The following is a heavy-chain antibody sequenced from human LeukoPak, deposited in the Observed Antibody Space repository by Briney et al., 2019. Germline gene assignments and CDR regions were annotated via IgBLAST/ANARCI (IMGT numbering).Heavy chain of an antibody. CDR1: GGSISSGGYY. D-gene: IGHD3-22*01. CDR2: IYYSGST. V-gene: IGHV4-31*03. Sequence: SQTLSLTCTVSGGSISSGGYYWSWIRQHPGKGLEWIGYIYYSGSTYYNPSLKSRVTISVDTSKNQFSLKLSSVTAADTAVYYCARDAGWLHYNWFDPWGQGTLVTVSS. J-gene: IGHJ5*02. CDR3: ARDAGWLHYNWFDP.